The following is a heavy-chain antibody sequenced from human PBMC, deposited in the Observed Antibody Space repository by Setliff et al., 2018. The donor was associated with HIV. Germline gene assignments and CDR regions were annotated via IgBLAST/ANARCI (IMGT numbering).Heavy chain of an antibody. CDR1: GFTFSSYE. J-gene: IGHJ4*02. D-gene: IGHD6-13*01. V-gene: IGHV3-74*01. CDR3: AREDLSRSRPFFDY. Sequence: QTGGSLRLSCAASGFTFSSYEVNWVRQAPGKGLEWVSRINNGGSSTDYADSVKGRFTISRDNTKNTLYLQMNSLRAEDTAVYYCAREDLSRSRPFFDYWGQGTLVTVSS. CDR2: INNGGSST.